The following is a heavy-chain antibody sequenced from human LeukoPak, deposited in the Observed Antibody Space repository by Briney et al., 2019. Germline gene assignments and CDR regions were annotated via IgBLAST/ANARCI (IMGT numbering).Heavy chain of an antibody. D-gene: IGHD5-18*01. CDR1: GGSISSSSYY. CDR3: ARLHRTQLTFDY. Sequence: SETLSLTCTVSGGSISSSSYYWGWIRQPPGEGLEWIGSIYYSGSTYYNPSLKSRVTISVGTSKNQFSLKLSSVTAADTAVYYCARLHRTQLTFDYWGQGTLVTVSS. V-gene: IGHV4-39*01. J-gene: IGHJ4*02. CDR2: IYYSGST.